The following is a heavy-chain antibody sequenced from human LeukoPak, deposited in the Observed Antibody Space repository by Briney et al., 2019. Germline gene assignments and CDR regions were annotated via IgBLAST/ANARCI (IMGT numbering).Heavy chain of an antibody. V-gene: IGHV4-39*01. Sequence: SETLSLTXTVSGGSISSSSYYWGWIRQPPGKGLDWIGSIYYSGSTYYNPSLKSRVTISVDTSKNQFSLKLSSVTAADTAVYYCAAHSITIFGVVIDAYWGQGTLVTVSS. CDR3: AAHSITIFGVVIDAY. CDR2: IYYSGST. D-gene: IGHD3-3*01. CDR1: GGSISSSSYY. J-gene: IGHJ4*02.